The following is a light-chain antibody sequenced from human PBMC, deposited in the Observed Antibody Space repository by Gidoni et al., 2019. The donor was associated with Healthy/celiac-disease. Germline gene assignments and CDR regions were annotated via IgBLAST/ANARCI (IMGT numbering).Light chain of an antibody. CDR3: LQHNSYPPWT. CDR1: QGISND. CDR2: AAS. V-gene: IGKV1-17*01. Sequence: DIQMTQSPSSLSASVGDRVTITCRSSQGISNDLGWYQQKPGKAPKRLIYAASSLQSGVPSRFSGSGSGTEFTLTISSLQPEDFATYYCLQHNSYPPWTFGQGTKVEIK. J-gene: IGKJ1*01.